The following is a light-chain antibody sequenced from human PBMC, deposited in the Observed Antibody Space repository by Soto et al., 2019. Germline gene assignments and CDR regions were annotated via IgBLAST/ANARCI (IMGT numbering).Light chain of an antibody. CDR1: SSDVGGYNY. CDR2: EVS. J-gene: IGLJ1*01. Sequence: QSVLSQPASVSGSTGQSITISCTGTSSDVGGYNYASWYQQHPGKAPKLMIYEVSNRPSGVSNRFSGSKSGNTASLTISGLQAEDETDYYCSSYTSSSTPLVFGTGTKVTVL. V-gene: IGLV2-14*01. CDR3: SSYTSSSTPLV.